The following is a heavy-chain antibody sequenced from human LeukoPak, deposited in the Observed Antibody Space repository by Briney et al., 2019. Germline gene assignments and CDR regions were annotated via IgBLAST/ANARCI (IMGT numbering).Heavy chain of an antibody. Sequence: GGSLRLSCAASGFTFSSYGMPWVRQAPGKGLEWVAVIWYDGSKKYYADSVKGRFTISRDNSKNTLYLQMNSLRVEDTAVYYCARVDGYNSFHYWGQGTLVTVSS. CDR2: IWYDGSKK. CDR3: ARVDGYNSFHY. J-gene: IGHJ4*02. D-gene: IGHD5-24*01. V-gene: IGHV3-33*01. CDR1: GFTFSSYG.